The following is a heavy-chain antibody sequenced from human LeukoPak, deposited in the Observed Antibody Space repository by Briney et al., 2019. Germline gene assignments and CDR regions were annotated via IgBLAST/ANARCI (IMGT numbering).Heavy chain of an antibody. J-gene: IGHJ4*02. V-gene: IGHV4-4*02. Sequence: PSETLSLTCGVSGGSITNTNYWTWVRQPPGNGLEWIGEVNLQCSTIYNPSLMGLVAISADKSEHNISPHLPPETAPHTAVYHCAREGATYRSLDYSGQGSLVTDCS. CDR3: AREGATYRSLDY. CDR1: GGSITNTNY. CDR2: VNLQCST. D-gene: IGHD1-26*01.